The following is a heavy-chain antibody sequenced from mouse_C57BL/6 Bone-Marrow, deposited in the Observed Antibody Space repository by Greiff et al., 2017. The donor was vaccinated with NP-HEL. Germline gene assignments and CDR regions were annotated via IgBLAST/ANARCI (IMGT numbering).Heavy chain of an antibody. V-gene: IGHV1-55*01. CDR3: ARRNNYYGSSYVGYFDV. CDR1: GYTFTSYW. J-gene: IGHJ1*03. Sequence: QVQLQQPGAELVKPGASVKMSCKASGYTFTSYWITWVKQRPGQGLEWIGDIYPGSGSTNYNEKFKSKATLTVDTSSSTAYMQLSSLTSEDSAVYYCARRNNYYGSSYVGYFDVWGTGTTVTVSS. D-gene: IGHD1-1*01. CDR2: IYPGSGST.